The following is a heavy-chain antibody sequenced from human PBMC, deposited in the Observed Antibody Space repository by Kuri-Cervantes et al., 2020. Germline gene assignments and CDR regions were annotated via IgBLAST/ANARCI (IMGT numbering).Heavy chain of an antibody. CDR3: AKDYRQGYYYYYYMDV. CDR1: GFPFRSYN. Sequence: GGSLRLSCAASGFPFRSYNIHWVRQAPGKGLEWVSYISDTGRGTYYADSVKGRFTISRDNSKNMLPLQMNSLRTEDTAAYYCAKDYRQGYYYYYYMDVWGKGTTVTVSS. J-gene: IGHJ6*03. D-gene: IGHD1-26*01. V-gene: IGHV3-21*05. CDR2: ISDTGRGT.